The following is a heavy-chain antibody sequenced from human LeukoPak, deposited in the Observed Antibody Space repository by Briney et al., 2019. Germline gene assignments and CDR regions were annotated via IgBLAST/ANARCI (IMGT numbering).Heavy chain of an antibody. J-gene: IGHJ4*02. CDR2: ISSSSSYT. Sequence: GGSLRLSCAASGFTFSSYSMNWVRQAPGKGLEWVSSISSSSSYTYYADSVKGRFTISRDNAKNSLYLQMNSLRAEDTAVYYCARDSDYGDHDYWGQGTLVTVSS. V-gene: IGHV3-21*01. CDR3: ARDSDYGDHDY. CDR1: GFTFSSYS. D-gene: IGHD4-17*01.